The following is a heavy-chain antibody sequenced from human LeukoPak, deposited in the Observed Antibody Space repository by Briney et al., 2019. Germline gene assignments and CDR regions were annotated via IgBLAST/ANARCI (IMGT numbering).Heavy chain of an antibody. CDR1: GYTFTGYY. J-gene: IGHJ4*02. Sequence: GASVTVSFKGSGYTFTGYYMHWVRQAPGQGLEWMGWINPNGGGTNYAQKFQGRVTLTRDTSISTAYMYPSRLRSGDAAVYYCAITLGPTTSDYWGQGTLVTVSS. CDR3: AITLGPTTSDY. V-gene: IGHV1-2*02. CDR2: INPNGGGT. D-gene: IGHD1-26*01.